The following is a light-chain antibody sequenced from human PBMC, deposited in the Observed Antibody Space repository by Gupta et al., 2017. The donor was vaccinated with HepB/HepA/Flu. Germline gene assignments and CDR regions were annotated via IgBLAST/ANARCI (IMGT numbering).Light chain of an antibody. J-gene: IGLJ2*01. CDR2: DVN. Sequence: QSALTQPRAVSGSPGQSVTISCAGTSSDVGAYNYVSWLQQYPGKAPIFIIYDVNKRPSGVPDRFSGSKSGTTATLTISGLQAEDEAEYYCDSHASSTVVFGGGTKLTVL. CDR3: DSHASSTVV. CDR1: SSDVGAYNY. V-gene: IGLV2-11*01.